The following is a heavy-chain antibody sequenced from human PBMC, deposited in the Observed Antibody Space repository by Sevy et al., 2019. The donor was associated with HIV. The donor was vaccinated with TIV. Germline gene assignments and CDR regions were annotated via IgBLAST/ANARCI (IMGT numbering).Heavy chain of an antibody. V-gene: IGHV4-59*01. D-gene: IGHD1-1*01. CDR2: SGNT. Sequence: SETLSLTCTVSGVSISPYYWAWIRQPPGKGLECIGFSGNTNYNPSLKTRVTTSVDTSKNQFSLKLSSVTAADTAIYYCARGGTIQKQLDYFDYWGQGTLVTVSS. CDR3: ARGGTIQKQLDYFDY. CDR1: GVSISPYY. J-gene: IGHJ4*02.